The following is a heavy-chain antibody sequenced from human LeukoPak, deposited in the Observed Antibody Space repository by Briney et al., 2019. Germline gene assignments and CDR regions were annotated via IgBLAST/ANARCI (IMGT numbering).Heavy chain of an antibody. Sequence: ASVKVFCKASGYTFTGYYMHWLRQAPGQGLEWMGWINPNSGGTNYAQKFQGRFTMTRDTSISTAYMELSRLRSDDTAVYYCARGVGSLDAFDIWGQGTMVTVSS. V-gene: IGHV1-2*02. CDR2: INPNSGGT. J-gene: IGHJ3*02. CDR1: GYTFTGYY. D-gene: IGHD2-15*01. CDR3: ARGVGSLDAFDI.